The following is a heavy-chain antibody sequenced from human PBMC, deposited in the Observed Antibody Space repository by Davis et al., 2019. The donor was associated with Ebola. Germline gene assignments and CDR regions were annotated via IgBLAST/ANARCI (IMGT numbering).Heavy chain of an antibody. J-gene: IGHJ6*02. CDR2: ISSSGSTI. D-gene: IGHD1-26*01. CDR3: ARNGGGASFYYYGMDV. V-gene: IGHV3-11*04. CDR1: GFTFSDYY. Sequence: GESLKISCAASGFTFSDYYMSWIRQAPGKGLEWVSYISSSGSTIYYADSVKGRFTISRDNSKNTLYLQMNSLRAEDTAVYYCARNGGGASFYYYGMDVWGQGTTVTVSS.